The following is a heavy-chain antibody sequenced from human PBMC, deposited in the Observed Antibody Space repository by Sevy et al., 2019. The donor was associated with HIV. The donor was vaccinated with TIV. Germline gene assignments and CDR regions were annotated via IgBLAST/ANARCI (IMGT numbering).Heavy chain of an antibody. CDR3: ASEGCSKTRDS. J-gene: IGHJ4*02. D-gene: IGHD3-10*02. V-gene: IGHV3-23*01. Sequence: GGSLRLSCAASGFTFSSYAMSWVRQAPGKGLEWVSTFSFGCGKINYADSVKGRFTISRDNSKNTLYLQMHSLRAEDTAVYYCASEGCSKTRDSWGQGTLVTVSS. CDR1: GFTFSSYA. CDR2: FSFGCGKI.